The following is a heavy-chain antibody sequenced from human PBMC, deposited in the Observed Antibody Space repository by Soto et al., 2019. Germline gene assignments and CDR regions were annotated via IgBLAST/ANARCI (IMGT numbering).Heavy chain of an antibody. D-gene: IGHD6-6*01. CDR1: GFTFGDYA. CDR2: IRSKAYGGTT. J-gene: IGHJ4*02. CDR3: TRGAAGAGIAARERLYYFDY. V-gene: IGHV3-49*05. Sequence: EVQLVESGGGLVKPGRSLRLSCTASGFTFGDYAMSWFRQAPGKGLEWVGFIRSKAYGGTTEYAASVKGRFTISRDDSKSIAYLQMNSLKTEDTAVYYCTRGAAGAGIAARERLYYFDYWGQGTLVTVSS.